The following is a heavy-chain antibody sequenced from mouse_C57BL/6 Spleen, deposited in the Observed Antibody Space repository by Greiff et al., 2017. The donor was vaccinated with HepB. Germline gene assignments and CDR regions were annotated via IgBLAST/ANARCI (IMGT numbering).Heavy chain of an antibody. CDR3: TRAYSNYVYYAMDY. Sequence: EVMLVESGEGLVKPGGSLKLSCAASGFTFSSYAMSWVRQTPEKRLEWVAYISSGGDYIYYADTVKGRFTISRDNARNTLYLQMSSLKSEDTAMYYCTRAYSNYVYYAMDYWGQGTSVTVSS. J-gene: IGHJ4*01. V-gene: IGHV5-9-1*02. CDR2: ISSGGDYI. D-gene: IGHD2-5*01. CDR1: GFTFSSYA.